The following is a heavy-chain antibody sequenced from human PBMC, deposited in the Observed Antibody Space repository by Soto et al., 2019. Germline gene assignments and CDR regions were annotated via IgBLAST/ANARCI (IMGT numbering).Heavy chain of an antibody. D-gene: IGHD1-7*01. CDR2: INPNSGGT. V-gene: IGHV1-2*02. Sequence: QVQLVPSGAEVKKPGASVKVSCKASGYTFTGYYMHWVRQAPGQGLEWMGWINPNSGGTNYAQKFQSSVTMTRDTSISTAYMELSRLRSDDTAVYYCARDLHNWNYIFDYWGQGTLVTVSS. CDR1: GYTFTGYY. CDR3: ARDLHNWNYIFDY. J-gene: IGHJ4*02.